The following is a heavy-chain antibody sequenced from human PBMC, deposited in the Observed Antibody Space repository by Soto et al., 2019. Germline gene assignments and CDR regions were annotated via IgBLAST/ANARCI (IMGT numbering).Heavy chain of an antibody. CDR1: GGTFSSYT. D-gene: IGHD3-22*01. V-gene: IGHV1-69*02. J-gene: IGHJ4*02. CDR2: IIPILGIA. Sequence: QVQLVQSGAEVKKPGSSVKVSCKASGGTFSSYTISWVRQAPGQGLEWMGRIIPILGIANYAQKFQGRITITADKYTSTAYMELSSLRSEDTAVYYCARGGDSSGYYPYYWGQGTLVPVSS. CDR3: ARGGDSSGYYPYY.